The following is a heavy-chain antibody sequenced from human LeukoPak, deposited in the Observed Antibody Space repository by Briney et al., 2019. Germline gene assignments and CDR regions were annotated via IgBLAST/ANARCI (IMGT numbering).Heavy chain of an antibody. CDR2: ISSSSYT. CDR1: GFTFSDDY. J-gene: IGHJ4*02. Sequence: PGGSLRLSCAASGFTFSDDYMSWIRQAPGKGLEWVSYISSSSYTNYADSVKGRFTISRDNAKNSLYLQMNSLRAEDTALYYCARTRGAGPGGHFDYWDQGTLVTVSS. CDR3: ARTRGAGPGGHFDY. V-gene: IGHV3-11*03. D-gene: IGHD6-19*01.